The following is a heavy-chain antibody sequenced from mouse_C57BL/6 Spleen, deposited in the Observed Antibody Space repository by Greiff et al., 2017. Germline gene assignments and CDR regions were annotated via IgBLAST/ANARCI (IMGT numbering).Heavy chain of an antibody. D-gene: IGHD1-1*01. CDR2: IYPGDGDT. J-gene: IGHJ2*01. Sequence: VQLQQSGPELVKPGASVKISCKASGYAFSSSWMNWVKQRPGKGLEWIGRIYPGDGDTNYNGKFKGKATLTADKSSSTAYMQLSSLTSEDSAVYFCAKERGHFIPYFDYWGQGTTLTVSS. CDR3: AKERGHFIPYFDY. V-gene: IGHV1-82*01. CDR1: GYAFSSSW.